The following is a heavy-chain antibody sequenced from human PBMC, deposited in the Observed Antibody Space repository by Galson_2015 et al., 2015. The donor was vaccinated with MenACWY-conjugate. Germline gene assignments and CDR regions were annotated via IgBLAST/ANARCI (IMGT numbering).Heavy chain of an antibody. V-gene: IGHV5-51*03. D-gene: IGHD4-17*01. CDR2: VYPDDSDT. J-gene: IGHJ2*01. Sequence: QSGAEVKKPGESLRISCKGSGYSFSSYWIAWVRQMPGKGLEWMGVVYPDDSDTRYSPSFEGQVTISVDKSISTAYLQWTSLEASDTAIYYCARLWGVAVVTTWYFDLWGRGTPVIVSS. CDR1: GYSFSSYW. CDR3: ARLWGVAVVTTWYFDL.